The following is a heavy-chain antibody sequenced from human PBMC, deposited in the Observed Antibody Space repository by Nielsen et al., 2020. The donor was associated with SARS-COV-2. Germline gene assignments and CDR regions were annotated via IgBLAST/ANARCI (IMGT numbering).Heavy chain of an antibody. CDR2: ISGSGGST. V-gene: IGHV3-23*01. Sequence: GGSLRLSCAASGFTFSSYAMSWVRQAPGKGLEWVSAISGSGGSTYYADSVKGRFTISRDNSKNTLYLQMNSLRAEDTAVYYCARVYCGGDCYSANRYYYYYGMDVWGQGTTVTVSS. CDR1: GFTFSSYA. CDR3: ARVYCGGDCYSANRYYYYYGMDV. D-gene: IGHD2-21*02. J-gene: IGHJ6*02.